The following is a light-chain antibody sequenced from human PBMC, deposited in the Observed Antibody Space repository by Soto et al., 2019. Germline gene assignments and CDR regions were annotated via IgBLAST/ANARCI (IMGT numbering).Light chain of an antibody. CDR3: QQYNTYPLT. CDR1: KSISNW. J-gene: IGKJ4*01. CDR2: KAS. V-gene: IGKV1-5*03. Sequence: DIQMTQSPSTLSASVGDRVTITCRASKSISNWLAWYQQKPGKAPNLLIYKASSLESGVPSRFSGSGSGTEFTLTISSLQTDDFATYYCQQYNTYPLTFGGGTKVEIK.